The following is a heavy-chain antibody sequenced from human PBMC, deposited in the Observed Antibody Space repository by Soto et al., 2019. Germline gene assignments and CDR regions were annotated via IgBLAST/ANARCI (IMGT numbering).Heavy chain of an antibody. Sequence: QVQLQQWGAGLLKPSETLSLTCAVSGGSFSGNYWTWIRQPPGKGLEWIGEISHSGNTNYHPSLKSRLTISVDTSENQFSLNLSSVTAADTADYYCARGHLPGGNSFYFDYWGQGSRVTVSS. CDR2: ISHSGNT. CDR1: GGSFSGNY. V-gene: IGHV4-34*02. CDR3: ARGHLPGGNSFYFDY. D-gene: IGHD4-4*01. J-gene: IGHJ4*02.